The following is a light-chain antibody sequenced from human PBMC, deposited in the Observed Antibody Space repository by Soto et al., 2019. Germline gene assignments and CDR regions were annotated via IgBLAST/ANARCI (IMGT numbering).Light chain of an antibody. J-gene: IGLJ1*01. CDR1: SSDIDAYNY. CDR2: DVS. V-gene: IGLV2-14*01. CDR3: GSYTSSSTLLYV. Sequence: QSALTQPASVSGSPGQSITISCTGTSSDIDAYNYVSWYQQHPGKAPKLMIYDVSNRPSGISNRFSGSKSGNTASLTISGLQAEDEADYYCGSYTSSSTLLYVFGTGTKVTVL.